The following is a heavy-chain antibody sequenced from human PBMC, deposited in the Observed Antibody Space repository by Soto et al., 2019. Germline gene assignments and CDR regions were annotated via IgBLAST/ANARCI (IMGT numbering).Heavy chain of an antibody. D-gene: IGHD3-22*01. CDR1: GGSISSGGYY. CDR2: VYYTGST. Sequence: SETLSLTCTVSGGSISSGGYYWSWIRQPPGKGLEWIGGVYYTGSTYYNPSLKSRVTMSVDTSKNQLSLKVSSVTAADTAVYYCARHLYSGESSGYYGYWGQGALVTVSS. CDR3: ARHLYSGESSGYYGY. V-gene: IGHV4-39*01. J-gene: IGHJ4*01.